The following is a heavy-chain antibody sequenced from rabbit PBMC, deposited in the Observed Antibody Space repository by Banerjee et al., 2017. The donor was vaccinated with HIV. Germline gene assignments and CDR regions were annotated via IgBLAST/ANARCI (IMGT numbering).Heavy chain of an antibody. CDR2: IYAGSSGST. D-gene: IGHD6-1*01. CDR3: AREKIYADYVGYGYAFGL. CDR1: GFSFSSSYY. Sequence: SLEESGGDLVKPGASLTLTCTASGFSFSSSYYMCWVRQAPGKGLEWIACIYAGSSGSTYYASWAKGRFTISKTSSTTVTLQMTSLTAADTATYFCAREKIYADYVGYGYAFGLWGQGTLVTVS. J-gene: IGHJ3*01. V-gene: IGHV1S40*01.